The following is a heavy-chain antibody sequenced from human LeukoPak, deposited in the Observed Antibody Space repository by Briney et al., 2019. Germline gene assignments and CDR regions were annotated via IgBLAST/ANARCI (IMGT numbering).Heavy chain of an antibody. CDR2: ISCSGGST. D-gene: IGHD3-10*01. CDR3: AKDRGPYYGSGSYGGINY. CDR1: GFTFSSYS. Sequence: GESLKISCAASGFTFSSYSMNWVRQAPGKGLEWVSAISCSGGSTYYADSVKGRFTISRDNSKNTMYLQMNSLRAEDTAVYYCAKDRGPYYGSGSYGGINYWGQGTLVTVSS. J-gene: IGHJ4*02. V-gene: IGHV3-23*01.